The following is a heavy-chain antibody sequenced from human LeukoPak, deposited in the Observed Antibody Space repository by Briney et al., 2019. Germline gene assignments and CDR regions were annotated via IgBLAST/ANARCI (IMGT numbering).Heavy chain of an antibody. CDR2: IYYSGST. CDR1: GGSISSSSYY. D-gene: IGHD2-2*01. CDR3: ARTTDPPIVVVPAAMGFDP. Sequence: SETLPLTCTVSGGSISSSSYYWGWIRQPPGKGLEWIGSIYYSGSTYYNPSLKSRVTISVDTSKNQFSLKLSSVTAADTAVYYCARTTDPPIVVVPAAMGFDPWGQGTLVTVSS. V-gene: IGHV4-39*01. J-gene: IGHJ5*02.